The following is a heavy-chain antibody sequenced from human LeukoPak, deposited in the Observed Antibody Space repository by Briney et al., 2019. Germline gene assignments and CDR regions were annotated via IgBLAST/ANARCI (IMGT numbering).Heavy chain of an antibody. Sequence: GGSLRLSCAASGFTFSDYYMSWIRQAPGKGLEWVSYISSSGSTVYHADPVKGRFTISRDNAKNSLYLQMNSLRAEDTAVYYCARARGYTSVGNYWGQGTLVTVSS. CDR2: ISSSGSTV. CDR1: GFTFSDYY. D-gene: IGHD5-18*01. CDR3: ARARGYTSVGNY. V-gene: IGHV3-11*04. J-gene: IGHJ4*02.